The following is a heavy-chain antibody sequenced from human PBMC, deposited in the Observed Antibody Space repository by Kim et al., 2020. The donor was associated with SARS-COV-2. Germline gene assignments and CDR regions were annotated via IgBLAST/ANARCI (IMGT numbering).Heavy chain of an antibody. V-gene: IGHV1-18*04. CDR1: GYTFTSYG. CDR2: ISAYNGNT. D-gene: IGHD6-19*01. Sequence: ASVKVSCKASGYTFTSYGISWVRQAPGQGLEWMGWISAYNGNTNYAQKLQGRVTMTTDTSTSTAYMELRSLRSDDTAVYYCARDTSSDHKGTWFDPWGQGTLVTVSS. J-gene: IGHJ5*02. CDR3: ARDTSSDHKGTWFDP.